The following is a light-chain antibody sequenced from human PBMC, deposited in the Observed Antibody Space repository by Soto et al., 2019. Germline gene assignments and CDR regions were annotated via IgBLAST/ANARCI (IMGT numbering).Light chain of an antibody. CDR2: DVI. Sequence: QSALTQPASVSGSPGQSITISCTGTSSDIGGYNFVSWYQQYPGNAPKLMIYDVINRPSGVSNRFSGSKSGNTASLTISGLQAEDEADYYCSSFTSSSTLVFGGGTKPTVL. CDR1: SSDIGGYNF. J-gene: IGLJ2*01. CDR3: SSFTSSSTLV. V-gene: IGLV2-14*01.